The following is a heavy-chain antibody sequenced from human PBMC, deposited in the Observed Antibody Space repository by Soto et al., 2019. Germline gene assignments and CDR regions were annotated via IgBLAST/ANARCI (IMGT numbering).Heavy chain of an antibody. J-gene: IGHJ6*02. D-gene: IGHD2-15*01. V-gene: IGHV3-33*01. CDR3: ARDPPPACVISYCSGGSCYGMDV. Sequence: QVQLVESGGGVVQPGRSLRLSCAASGFTFSSYGMHWVRQAPGKGLEWVAVIWYDGSNKYYADSVKGRFTISRDNSKNTLYLQMNSLRAEDTAVYYCARDPPPACVISYCSGGSCYGMDVWGQGTTVTVSS. CDR2: IWYDGSNK. CDR1: GFTFSSYG.